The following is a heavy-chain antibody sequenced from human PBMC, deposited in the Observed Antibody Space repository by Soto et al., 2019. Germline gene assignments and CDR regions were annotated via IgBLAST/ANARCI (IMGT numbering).Heavy chain of an antibody. D-gene: IGHD6-6*01. J-gene: IGHJ4*02. CDR2: INPNSGGT. Sequence: ASVKVSCKASGYIFTGCFIHWVRQAPGQGLEWMGCINPNSGGTNYAQKFQGRVTMTGDTSISTAYMEVSRLRSDDTAVYYCARGLGVYSSSSLDYWGQGTLVTVSS. CDR3: ARGLGVYSSSSLDY. CDR1: GYIFTGCF. V-gene: IGHV1-2*02.